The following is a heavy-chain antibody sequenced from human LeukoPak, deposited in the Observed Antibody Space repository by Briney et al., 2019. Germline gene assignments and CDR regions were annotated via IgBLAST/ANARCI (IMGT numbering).Heavy chain of an antibody. J-gene: IGHJ5*02. CDR1: GGSISSSRYY. Sequence: SETLSLTCTVSGGSISSSRYYRGWIRQPPGKGLEWIGSIYDSGSTYYNPSLESRVTISVDTSKNQFSLNLRSVSAADTAVYYCARNVGSGSSTSCYYFDPWGQGTLVTVSS. V-gene: IGHV4-39*01. CDR3: ARNVGSGSSTSCYYFDP. CDR2: IYDSGST. D-gene: IGHD2-2*01.